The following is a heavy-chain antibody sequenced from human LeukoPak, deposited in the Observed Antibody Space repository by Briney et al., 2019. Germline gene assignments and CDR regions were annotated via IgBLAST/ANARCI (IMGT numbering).Heavy chain of an antibody. CDR3: ARVITVRGVIFDY. Sequence: SETLSLTYAVYGGSFSGYYWSWIRQPPGKGLEWIGEINHSGSTNYNPSLKSRVTISVDTSKNQFSLKLSSVTAADTAVYYCARVITVRGVIFDYWGQGTLVTVSS. CDR2: INHSGST. D-gene: IGHD3-16*01. V-gene: IGHV4-34*01. J-gene: IGHJ4*02. CDR1: GGSFSGYY.